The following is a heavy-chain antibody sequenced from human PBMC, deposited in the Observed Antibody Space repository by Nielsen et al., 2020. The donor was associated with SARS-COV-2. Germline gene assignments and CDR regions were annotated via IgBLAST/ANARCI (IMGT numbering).Heavy chain of an antibody. CDR2: IYFSGGT. V-gene: IGHV4-61*02. D-gene: IGHD6-13*01. J-gene: IGHJ4*02. CDR1: GDSINSGNYY. Sequence: SETLSLTCTVSGDSINSGNYYWSWIRQPAGKGLEWIGRIYFSGGTNYNPSLKSRVTISRDTSKSQFSLRLTSVTAADTVVYYCAKEGIAAAEGYFDSWGQGTLVTVSS. CDR3: AKEGIAAAEGYFDS.